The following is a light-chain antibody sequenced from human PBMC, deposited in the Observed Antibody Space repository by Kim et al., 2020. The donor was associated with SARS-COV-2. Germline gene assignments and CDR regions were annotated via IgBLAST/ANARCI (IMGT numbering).Light chain of an antibody. CDR3: QQYNDWPPYT. CDR1: QSVSSN. CDR2: GAS. Sequence: VSPGERATLSCRASQSVSSNLAWYQQKPGQAPRLLIYGASIRGTGVPARFSGSGSGTEFTLTISSLQSEDFAIYYCQQYNDWPPYTFGQGTKLEIK. J-gene: IGKJ2*01. V-gene: IGKV3-15*01.